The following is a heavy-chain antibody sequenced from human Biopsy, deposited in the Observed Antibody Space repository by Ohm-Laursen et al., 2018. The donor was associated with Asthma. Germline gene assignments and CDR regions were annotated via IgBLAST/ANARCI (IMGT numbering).Heavy chain of an antibody. CDR1: GDAMSTSGSY. V-gene: IGHV4-39*02. CDR2: IFYSGRT. Sequence: SQTLSFTCIVSGDAMSTSGSYWGWIRQSPGKGLEWIGSIFYSGRTYYNPSLESRVTISAETSKNPFSLKVTSVTAADTAVYYCARTVSSSSYWYFDLWGRGDLVTVSS. CDR3: ARTVSSSSYWYFDL. D-gene: IGHD6-6*01. J-gene: IGHJ2*01.